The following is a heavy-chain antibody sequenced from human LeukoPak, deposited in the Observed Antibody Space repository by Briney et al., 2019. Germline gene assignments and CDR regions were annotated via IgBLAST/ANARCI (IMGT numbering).Heavy chain of an antibody. CDR3: AKDHVNAGRLDY. CDR2: ITGTSGRT. Sequence: GGSLSLSCAASGFTFSSYNMNWVRQAPGKGLEWVSSITGTSGRTYYAASVKGRFTISRDNSKNTVYLQMNSLRAEDTALYYCAKDHVNAGRLDYWGQGTPVTVSS. V-gene: IGHV3-23*01. J-gene: IGHJ4*02. CDR1: GFTFSSYN. D-gene: IGHD6-13*01.